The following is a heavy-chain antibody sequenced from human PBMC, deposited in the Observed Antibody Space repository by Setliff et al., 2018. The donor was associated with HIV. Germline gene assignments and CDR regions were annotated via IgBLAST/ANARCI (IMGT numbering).Heavy chain of an antibody. V-gene: IGHV1-69*13. CDR3: ATTFMITSPGARVGAFDI. CDR1: GGTFSTYV. Sequence: SVKVSCKTSGGTFSTYVISWVRQAPGQGLEWMGGIITIFGTPNYAQKFQDRVTITADESTSTAYMELSSLRSEDTAVYYCATTFMITSPGARVGAFDIWGQGTMVTVSS. J-gene: IGHJ3*02. CDR2: IITIFGTP. D-gene: IGHD3-16*01.